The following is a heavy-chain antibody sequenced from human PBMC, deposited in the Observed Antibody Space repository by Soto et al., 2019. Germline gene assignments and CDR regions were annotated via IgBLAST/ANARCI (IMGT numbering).Heavy chain of an antibody. CDR2: IHYSGTT. CDR1: SGSISTNNW. D-gene: IGHD2-2*01. Sequence: QVQLQESGPGLVKPSGTLSLTCAVSSGSISTNNWWSWVRHPPGKGLEWIGEIHYSGTTKYNPSRKSRVTLSVDKSKYQYSQKLIPVTAADPAVYYCAQGGSYCSSTGCLYWYLDLWGRSTLVSVAS. J-gene: IGHJ2*01. CDR3: AQGGSYCSSTGCLYWYLDL. V-gene: IGHV4-4*02.